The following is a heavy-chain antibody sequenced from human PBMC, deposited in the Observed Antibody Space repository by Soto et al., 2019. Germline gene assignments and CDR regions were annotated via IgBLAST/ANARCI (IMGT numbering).Heavy chain of an antibody. CDR1: GFTFSSYA. D-gene: IGHD4-17*01. CDR3: AKRTVGWYFDL. Sequence: EVQLLESGGGLVQPGGSLSLSCAASGFTFSSYAMNWVRQAPGKGLEWVSVISGSGGSTYYADAVKGRFSISRDNSKNTLYLQMNILRAEDTAVYYCAKRTVGWYFDLWGRGTLVTVSS. CDR2: ISGSGGST. J-gene: IGHJ2*01. V-gene: IGHV3-23*01.